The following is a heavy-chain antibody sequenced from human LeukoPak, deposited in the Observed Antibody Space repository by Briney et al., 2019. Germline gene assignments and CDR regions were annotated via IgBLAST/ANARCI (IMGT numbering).Heavy chain of an antibody. CDR3: ARGSGSTVMDY. CDR2: INSDGGAT. V-gene: IGHV3-74*01. J-gene: IGHJ4*02. Sequence: GGSLRLSRAGSGFTFSSYWMHWVRQVPGEGLVWVSRINSDGGATSYAGSVRGRFTISRDNAKNTLHLQMSSLRPEDTAVYYCARGSGSTVMDYWGQGTLVTVSS. D-gene: IGHD5-18*01. CDR1: GFTFSSYW.